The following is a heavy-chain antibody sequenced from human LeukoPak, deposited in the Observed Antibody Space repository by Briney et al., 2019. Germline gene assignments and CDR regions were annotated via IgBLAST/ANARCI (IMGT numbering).Heavy chain of an antibody. Sequence: ASVKVSCRVSGGTFSSYAISGLRQAPGQGLEWMGGIIPIFGTANYAQKFQGRVTITTDESTSTAYMELSSLRSEDTAVYYCAVEQQLANYFDYWGQGTLVTVSS. V-gene: IGHV1-69*05. CDR2: IIPIFGTA. CDR1: GGTFSSYA. D-gene: IGHD6-13*01. CDR3: AVEQQLANYFDY. J-gene: IGHJ4*02.